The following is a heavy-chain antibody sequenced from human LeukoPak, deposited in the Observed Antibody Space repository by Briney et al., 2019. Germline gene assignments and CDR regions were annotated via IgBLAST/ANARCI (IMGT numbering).Heavy chain of an antibody. CDR2: IYVGDSNT. CDR1: GYSFITYW. V-gene: IGHV5-51*01. D-gene: IGHD3-10*01. CDR3: ARPIYFGSQY. J-gene: IGHJ4*02. Sequence: GECLQISSKGSGYSFITYWIGWVRRMPGKGLEWMGIIYVGDSNTKYSPSFQGQVTISVDKSINTAYLQWSSLKASDTAMYYCARPIYFGSQYWGQGTLVTVSS.